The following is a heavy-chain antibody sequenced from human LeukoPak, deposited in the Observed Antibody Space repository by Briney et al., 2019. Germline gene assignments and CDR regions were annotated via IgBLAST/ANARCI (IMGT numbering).Heavy chain of an antibody. V-gene: IGHV3-15*01. Sequence: GGSLRLSCAASGFTFSNAWMSWVRQAPGKGLEWVGRIKSKTDGGTTDYAAPVKGRFTISRDNSKNTLYLQMNSLRAEDTAVYYCARDGRLRGVIPYYYGMDVWGQGTTVTVSS. J-gene: IGHJ6*02. CDR1: GFTFSNAW. D-gene: IGHD3-10*01. CDR2: IKSKTDGGTT. CDR3: ARDGRLRGVIPYYYGMDV.